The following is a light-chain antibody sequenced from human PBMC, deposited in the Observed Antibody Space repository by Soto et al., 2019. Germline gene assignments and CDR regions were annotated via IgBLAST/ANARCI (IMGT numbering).Light chain of an antibody. Sequence: QSVLSHPRSASWSPGDSVSISCTGTSSDVGGYNYVSWYQQHPGKAPKLMIYEVNKRPSGVPDRFSGSKSGNTASLTVSGLQAEDEADYYCSSYAGTSHVFGTGTKVTVL. CDR3: SSYAGTSHV. CDR1: SSDVGGYNY. V-gene: IGLV2-8*01. CDR2: EVN. J-gene: IGLJ1*01.